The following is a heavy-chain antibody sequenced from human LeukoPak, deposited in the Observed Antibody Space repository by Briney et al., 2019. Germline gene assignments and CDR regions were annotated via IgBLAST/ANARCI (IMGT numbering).Heavy chain of an antibody. Sequence: PGRSLRLSCAASGFTFSSYGMHWVRQAPGKGLEWVAVISYDGSNKYYADSVKGRFTISRDNSKNTLYLQMNSLRAEDTAVYYCAKREAFDIWGKGQWSPSLQ. J-gene: IGHJ3*02. CDR2: ISYDGSNK. CDR3: AKREAFDI. CDR1: GFTFSSYG. V-gene: IGHV3-30*18.